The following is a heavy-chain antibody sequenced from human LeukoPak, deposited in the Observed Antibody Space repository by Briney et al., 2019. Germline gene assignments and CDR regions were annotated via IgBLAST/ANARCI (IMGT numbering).Heavy chain of an antibody. D-gene: IGHD1-14*01. CDR3: SLRKGC. Sequence: GGCLRLSCAASVFTFSISATSCVRDALGKGRGCGSAISGSGGSTYYADSVKGRFTISRDNCKNTLYLQMNSLSAEDTAVYYCSLRKGCWGQGTLVTVAS. CDR1: VFTFSISA. CDR2: ISGSGGST. J-gene: IGHJ4*02. V-gene: IGHV3-23*01.